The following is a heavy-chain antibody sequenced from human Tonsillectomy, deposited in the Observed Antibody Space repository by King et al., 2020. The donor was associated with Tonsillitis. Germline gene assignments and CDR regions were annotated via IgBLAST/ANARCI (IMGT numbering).Heavy chain of an antibody. Sequence: VQLVESGGGLVKPGGSLRLSCAASGFTFSDYCMNWIRQAPGKGLEWVSYMSSSGSTKYYADSVKGRFTISRDNAKNSLFLQMNSLRAEDTAVYYCARDEFRAARGNAFDIWGQGTMVIVSS. CDR3: ARDEFRAARGNAFDI. CDR2: MSSSGSTK. CDR1: GFTFSDYC. J-gene: IGHJ3*02. V-gene: IGHV3-11*01. D-gene: IGHD6-6*01.